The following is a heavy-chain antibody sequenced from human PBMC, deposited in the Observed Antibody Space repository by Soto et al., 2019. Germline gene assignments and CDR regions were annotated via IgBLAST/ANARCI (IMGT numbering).Heavy chain of an antibody. J-gene: IGHJ4*02. V-gene: IGHV4-59*08. CDR2: IYHNGRI. Sequence: SETLSLTCTISGGSISSYYWSWIRQTPGKGLEWIATIYHNGRIYYNPSLKSRVTLSLDMPKNQFSLRLTSVTAADTAVYFCARAPVGLDTISYFDYWGQGKLVTVSS. CDR1: GGSISSYY. CDR3: ARAPVGLDTISYFDY. D-gene: IGHD3-3*01.